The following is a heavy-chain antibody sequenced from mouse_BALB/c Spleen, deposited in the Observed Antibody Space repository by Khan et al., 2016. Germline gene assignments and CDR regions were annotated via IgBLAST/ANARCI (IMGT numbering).Heavy chain of an antibody. Sequence: QVQLQQSGAELVRPGASVTLSCKASGYKFTDYEMHWVKHTPVRGLEWIGSIDPETRDPAKNQKFKGKATLTADKSSRTAYMELRTLPSAASAVYFCTRRGSNYGTYDFDDWGQGTILTVSS. V-gene: IGHV1-15*01. CDR1: GYKFTDYE. D-gene: IGHD2-1*01. J-gene: IGHJ2*01. CDR2: IDPETRDP. CDR3: TRRGSNYGTYDFDD.